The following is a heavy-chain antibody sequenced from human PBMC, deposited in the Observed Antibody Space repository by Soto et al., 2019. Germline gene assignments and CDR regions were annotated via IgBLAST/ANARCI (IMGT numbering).Heavy chain of an antibody. CDR2: IYHTGTT. Sequence: SETLSLTCTVSGDSITSVGYSRSWIRQPPGKALEWIGYIYHTGTTYYTAALKSRVTISLDRSKNRISLSLNSVTAADTAVYYCAETVLGEYSQYALDVWGQGTTVTVSS. V-gene: IGHV4-30-2*01. CDR3: AETVLGEYSQYALDV. J-gene: IGHJ6*02. D-gene: IGHD2-21*01. CDR1: GDSITSVGYS.